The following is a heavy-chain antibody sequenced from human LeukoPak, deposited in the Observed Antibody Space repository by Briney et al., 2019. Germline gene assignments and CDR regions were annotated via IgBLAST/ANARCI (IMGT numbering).Heavy chain of an antibody. J-gene: IGHJ3*01. CDR1: GFTFAIHA. V-gene: IGHV3-23*01. Sequence: GGSLRLSCAASGFTFAIHAMTWVRQAPGKGLEWVSGISGDGASTHYAESVKGQFTISRDNSQNTLFLRMNSLRVEDTAIYYCAKDSYVSGRPLHTFDVWGQGTMVTVSS. D-gene: IGHD3-10*01. CDR3: AKDSYVSGRPLHTFDV. CDR2: ISGDGAST.